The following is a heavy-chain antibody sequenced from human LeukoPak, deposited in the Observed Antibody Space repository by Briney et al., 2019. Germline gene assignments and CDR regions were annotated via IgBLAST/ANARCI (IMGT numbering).Heavy chain of an antibody. V-gene: IGHV1-46*01. D-gene: IGHD4-17*01. Sequence: VASVKVSCKASGYTFTSYYMHWVRQAPGQGLEWMGIISPSGGSTSYAQKFQGRVTMTRDTSTSTVYMELSSLRSEDTAVYYCAKAYGDYSAFDIWGQGTMVTVSS. CDR3: AKAYGDYSAFDI. CDR1: GYTFTSYY. CDR2: ISPSGGST. J-gene: IGHJ3*02.